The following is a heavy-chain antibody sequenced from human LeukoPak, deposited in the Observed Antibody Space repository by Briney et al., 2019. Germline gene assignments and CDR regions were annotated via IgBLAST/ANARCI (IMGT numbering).Heavy chain of an antibody. CDR3: ARLNWNDDRGAFDI. V-gene: IGHV7-4-1*02. Sequence: ASVKVSCKASGYTFTSYAMNWVRQAPGQGLEWMGWINTNTGNPTYAQGFTGRFVFSLDTSVSTAYLQISSLKAEDTAVYYCARLNWNDDRGAFDIWGQGTMVTVSS. CDR1: GYTFTSYA. D-gene: IGHD1-20*01. J-gene: IGHJ3*02. CDR2: INTNTGNP.